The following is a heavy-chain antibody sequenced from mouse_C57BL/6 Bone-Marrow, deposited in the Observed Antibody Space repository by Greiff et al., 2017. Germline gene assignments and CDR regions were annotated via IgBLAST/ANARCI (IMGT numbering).Heavy chain of an antibody. J-gene: IGHJ2*01. D-gene: IGHD1-1*01. CDR2: ISDGGSYT. V-gene: IGHV5-4*03. CDR1: GFTFSSYA. CDR3: ASLYYYGSSFYFDD. Sequence: EVKLVESGGGLVKPGGSLKLSCAASGFTFSSYAMSWVRQTPEKRLEWVATISDGGSYTYYPDNVKGRFTISRDNAKNNLYLQMSHLKSEDTAMYYCASLYYYGSSFYFDDWGQGTTLTVSS.